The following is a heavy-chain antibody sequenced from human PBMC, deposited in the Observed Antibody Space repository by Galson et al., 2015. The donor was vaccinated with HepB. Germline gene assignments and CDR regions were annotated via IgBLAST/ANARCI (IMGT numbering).Heavy chain of an antibody. Sequence: QSGAEVQKPGEPLRISCTGSGYSFTSYWISWVRQMPGKGLEWMGRVDPSDSYTNYSPSSQGHVTISADKSISTAYLQWSSLKASDTAMDYCARSDLKVEDSWLVLFLPKTDAFDIWGQGTMVTVSS. CDR2: VDPSDSYT. D-gene: IGHD6-19*01. CDR1: GYSFTSYW. V-gene: IGHV5-10-1*01. J-gene: IGHJ3*02. CDR3: ARSDLKVEDSWLVLFLPKTDAFDI.